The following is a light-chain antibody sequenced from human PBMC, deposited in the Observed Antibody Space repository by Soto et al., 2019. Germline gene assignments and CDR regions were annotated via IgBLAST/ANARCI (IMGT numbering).Light chain of an antibody. CDR2: WAS. J-gene: IGKJ1*01. Sequence: DIVMTQSPDSLAVSLGERATINCKSSQSVLYSSNNKNYLAWYQQKPGQPPKLLIYWASTRESGVPDRFSGSGSVTDFTLTISNLQAEDVAVYYCQQYYSTPQTFGQGTKVDIK. V-gene: IGKV4-1*01. CDR3: QQYYSTPQT. CDR1: QSVLYSSNNKNY.